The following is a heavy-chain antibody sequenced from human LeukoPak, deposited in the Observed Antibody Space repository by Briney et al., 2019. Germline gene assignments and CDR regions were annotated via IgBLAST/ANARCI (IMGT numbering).Heavy chain of an antibody. V-gene: IGHV3-30*04. CDR3: ARDGLAHYYDSSGYYSENYYYGMDV. CDR2: ISYDGSNK. J-gene: IGHJ6*02. D-gene: IGHD3-22*01. CDR1: GFTFSSYA. Sequence: GGSLRLSCAASGFTFSSYAMHWVRQAPGKGLEWVAVISYDGSNKYYTDSVKGRFTISRDNSKNTLYLQMNSLRAEDTAVYYCARDGLAHYYDSSGYYSENYYYGMDVWGQGTTVTVSS.